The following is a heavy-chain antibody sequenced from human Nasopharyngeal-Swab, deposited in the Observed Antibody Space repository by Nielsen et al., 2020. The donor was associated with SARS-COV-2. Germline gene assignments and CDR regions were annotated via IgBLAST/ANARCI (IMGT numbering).Heavy chain of an antibody. D-gene: IGHD6-6*01. J-gene: IGHJ6*03. Sequence: SETLSLTCAVYGGSFSGHQWSWVRQTPGKGLEWMGEVNHGGGTNYNPSLKRRVPISVATSKNQFSLKLTSVTAADTAVYYCARGGAGVVASPVLGLGPFYYYHFMDVWGQGTTVTVSS. CDR3: ARGGAGVVASPVLGLGPFYYYHFMDV. CDR2: VNHGGGT. V-gene: IGHV4-34*01. CDR1: GGSFSGHQ.